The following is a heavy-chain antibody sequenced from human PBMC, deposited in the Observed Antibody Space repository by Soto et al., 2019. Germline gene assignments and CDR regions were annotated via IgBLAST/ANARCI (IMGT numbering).Heavy chain of an antibody. Sequence: PSETLSLTCTVSGGSISSYYWSWIRQPPGKGLEWIGYIYYSGSTNYNPSLKSRVTISVDTSKNQFSLKLSSVTAADTAVYYCARVVRITIFGVVRDYYMDVWGKGTTVT. D-gene: IGHD3-3*01. J-gene: IGHJ6*03. CDR2: IYYSGST. V-gene: IGHV4-59*01. CDR1: GGSISSYY. CDR3: ARVVRITIFGVVRDYYMDV.